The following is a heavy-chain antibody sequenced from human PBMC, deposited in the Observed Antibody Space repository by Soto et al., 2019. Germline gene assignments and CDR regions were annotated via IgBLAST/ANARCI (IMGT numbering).Heavy chain of an antibody. Sequence: TSETLSLTCTASGSSISSSTYYWGWLRQPPGQGLERIGRIYCRGSTNYNPSLKSRVTISVDTSKNQFSLKLSSVTAADTAVYYCARAPRGNYGYPSSFDYWGQGTLVTVSS. CDR3: ARAPRGNYGYPSSFDY. D-gene: IGHD3-10*01. CDR1: GSSISSSTYY. V-gene: IGHV4-39*07. CDR2: IYCRGST. J-gene: IGHJ4*02.